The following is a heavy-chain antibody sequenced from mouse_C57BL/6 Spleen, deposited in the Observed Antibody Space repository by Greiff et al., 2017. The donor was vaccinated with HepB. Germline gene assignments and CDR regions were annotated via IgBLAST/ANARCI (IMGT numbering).Heavy chain of an antibody. V-gene: IGHV6-3*01. CDR1: GFTFSNYW. Sequence: EVQLVESGGGLVQPGGSMKLSCVASGFTFSNYWMNWVRQSPEKGLEWVAQIRLKSDNYATHYAESVKGRFTISRDDSKSSVYLQMNNLRAEDTGIYYCNNWDSCDYWGQGTTLTVSS. J-gene: IGHJ2*01. D-gene: IGHD4-1*02. CDR2: IRLKSDNYAT. CDR3: NNWDSCDY.